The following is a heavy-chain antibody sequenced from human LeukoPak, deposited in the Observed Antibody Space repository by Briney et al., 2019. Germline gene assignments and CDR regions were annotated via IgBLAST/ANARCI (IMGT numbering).Heavy chain of an antibody. J-gene: IGHJ4*02. CDR2: ISSDGGTT. V-gene: IGHV3-64*04. CDR1: GFTFSSYA. CDR3: AREWYSSSWPYFDY. Sequence: GGSLRLSCSASGFTFSSYAMHWVRQAPGKGLEYVSTISSDGGTTYYADSVKGRFTISRDNAKNSLYLQMNSLRAEDTAVYYCAREWYSSSWPYFDYWGQGTLVTVSS. D-gene: IGHD6-13*01.